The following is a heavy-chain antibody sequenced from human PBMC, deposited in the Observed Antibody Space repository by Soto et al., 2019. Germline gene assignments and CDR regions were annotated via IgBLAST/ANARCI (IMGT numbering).Heavy chain of an antibody. V-gene: IGHV1-8*01. J-gene: IGHJ4*02. CDR3: TRGQGNH. Sequence: QVQLVQSGAEVKKPGASVRVSCKASGYTFTSDDIYWVRQATGQGLEWMGWMNPFSGNAVYTQKFQDRVTMTRDTSINTAYMEMSGLRSEDTAVYYCTRGQGNHWGQGSLVTVSS. CDR2: MNPFSGNA. CDR1: GYTFTSDD.